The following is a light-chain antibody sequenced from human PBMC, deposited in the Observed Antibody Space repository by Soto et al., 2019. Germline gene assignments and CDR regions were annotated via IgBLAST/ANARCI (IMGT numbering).Light chain of an antibody. J-gene: IGKJ1*01. CDR3: GQFVSSPPRT. CDR2: GVS. Sequence: EIVLTQSPGTLSLSPGERATLSCRASQSVGSTFLAWYQQKPGQAPRLLIYGVSTRATGIPDRFSGSWSGTDFTLFISRLEPEDFAVYYCGQFVSSPPRTFGQGTKVEIK. CDR1: QSVGSTF. V-gene: IGKV3-20*01.